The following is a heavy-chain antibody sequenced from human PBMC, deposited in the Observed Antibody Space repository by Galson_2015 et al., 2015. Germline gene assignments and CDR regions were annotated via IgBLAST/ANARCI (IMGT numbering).Heavy chain of an antibody. CDR2: FYPGDSDT. CDR1: GYSFTSYW. Sequence: QSGAEVKKPGESLTISCKGSGYSFTSYWIAWVRQMPGKGLEWMGIFYPGDSDTRYRPSFQGQVTISADKSISTAYLQWSSLKASDTAMYYCARRAVSTEYYDYWGQGTLVTVPS. J-gene: IGHJ4*02. V-gene: IGHV5-51*01. CDR3: ARRAVSTEYYDY. D-gene: IGHD4-11*01.